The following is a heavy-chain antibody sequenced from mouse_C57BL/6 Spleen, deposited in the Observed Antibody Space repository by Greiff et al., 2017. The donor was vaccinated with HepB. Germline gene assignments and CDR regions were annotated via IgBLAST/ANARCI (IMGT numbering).Heavy chain of an antibody. J-gene: IGHJ1*03. D-gene: IGHD2-4*01. V-gene: IGHV5-9-1*02. CDR1: GFTFSSYA. CDR2: ISSGGDNI. CDR3: TRDRDYDGDWYFDV. Sequence: EVKLVESGEGLVKPGGSLKLSCAASGFTFSSYAMSWVRQTPEKRLEWVAYISSGGDNIYYADTVQGRFTISRDNARNTLYLQMSSLKSEDTAMYYCTRDRDYDGDWYFDVWGTGTTVTVSS.